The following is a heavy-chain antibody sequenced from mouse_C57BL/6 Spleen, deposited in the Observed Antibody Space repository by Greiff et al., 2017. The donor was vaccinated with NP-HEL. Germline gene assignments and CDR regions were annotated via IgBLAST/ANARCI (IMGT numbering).Heavy chain of an antibody. CDR2: INPGSGGT. V-gene: IGHV1-54*01. D-gene: IGHD1-1*01. Sequence: QVQLKQSGAELVRPGTSVKVSCKASGYAFTNYLIEWVKQRPGQGLEWIGVINPGSGGTNYNEKFKGKATLTADKSSSTAYMQLSSLTSEDSAVYFCARGAIVVATRYAMDYWGQGTSVTVSS. J-gene: IGHJ4*01. CDR3: ARGAIVVATRYAMDY. CDR1: GYAFTNYL.